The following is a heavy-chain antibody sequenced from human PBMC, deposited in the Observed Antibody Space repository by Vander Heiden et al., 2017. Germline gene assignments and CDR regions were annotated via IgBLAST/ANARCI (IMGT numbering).Heavy chain of an antibody. V-gene: IGHV3-30*18. Sequence: QVQLVESGGGVVQPGRSLRLSCAASGFTFSRYGMHWVRQAPGKGLEWVAVISYDGSNKYYADSVKGRFTISRDNSKNTLYLQMNSLRAEDTAVYYCAKGVSSSWYLYYYYGMDVWGQGTTVTVSS. D-gene: IGHD6-13*01. CDR3: AKGVSSSWYLYYYYGMDV. CDR2: ISYDGSNK. CDR1: GFTFSRYG. J-gene: IGHJ6*02.